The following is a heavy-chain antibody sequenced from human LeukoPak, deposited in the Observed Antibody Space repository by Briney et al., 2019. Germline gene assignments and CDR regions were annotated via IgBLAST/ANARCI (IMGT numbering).Heavy chain of an antibody. CDR2: IYYSGTT. CDR3: AREDPQTRVPEGMDV. V-gene: IGHV4-59*01. CDR1: GGSISHYY. D-gene: IGHD4/OR15-4a*01. Sequence: PSETLSLTCTVSGGSISHYYWSWIRQRPGKGLEWIGYIYYSGTTNYNPSLKSRVTISVDTSKNQFSLKLNSVTAADTAVYYCAREDPQTRVPEGMDVWGQGTTATVSS. J-gene: IGHJ6*02.